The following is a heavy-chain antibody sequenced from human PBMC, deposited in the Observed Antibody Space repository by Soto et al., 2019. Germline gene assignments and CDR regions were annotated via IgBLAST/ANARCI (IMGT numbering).Heavy chain of an antibody. D-gene: IGHD3-10*01. V-gene: IGHV6-1*01. Sequence: SQTLSLTCAISGDSVSSNSAAWNWIRLSPSRGLEWLGRTYYRSKWYNDYAVPVRSRIRINPDTSKNQFSLQLNSVTPEDTAVYYCAREARGDAFDFWGQGTMVTVSS. CDR3: AREARGDAFDF. CDR2: TYYRSKWYN. CDR1: GDSVSSNSAA. J-gene: IGHJ3*01.